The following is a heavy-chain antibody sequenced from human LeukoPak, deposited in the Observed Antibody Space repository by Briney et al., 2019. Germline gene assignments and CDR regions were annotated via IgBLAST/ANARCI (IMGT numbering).Heavy chain of an antibody. CDR1: GFTFSTYS. D-gene: IGHD3-10*01. J-gene: IGHJ5*02. V-gene: IGHV3-21*01. Sequence: GGSLRLACAASGFTFSTYSMNWVRQAPGKGLEWVSSISSRSNYAYYANSVKGRFTISRDNAKNSLYLQMNSLRAEDTAVYYCASLYGSGPNWFDPWGQGTLVTVSS. CDR2: ISSRSNYA. CDR3: ASLYGSGPNWFDP.